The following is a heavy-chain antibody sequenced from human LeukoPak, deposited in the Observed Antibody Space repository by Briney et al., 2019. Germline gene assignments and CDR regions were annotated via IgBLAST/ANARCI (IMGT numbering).Heavy chain of an antibody. D-gene: IGHD3-10*01. V-gene: IGHV3-23*01. J-gene: IGHJ4*02. CDR3: AKDYKGVWLAYGSGSLECDY. CDR1: GFTFSSYG. Sequence: PGGSLRLSCAASGFTFSSYGMSWVRQAPGQGLELISSISGSCGSTYYADSVKGRFTISRDNSKNTLYLQMNSLRAEDTAVYYCAKDYKGVWLAYGSGSLECDYWGQGTLVAVSS. CDR2: ISGSCGST.